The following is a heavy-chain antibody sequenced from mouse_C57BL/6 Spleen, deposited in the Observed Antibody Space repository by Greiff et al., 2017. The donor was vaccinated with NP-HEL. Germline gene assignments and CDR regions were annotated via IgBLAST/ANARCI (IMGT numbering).Heavy chain of an antibody. V-gene: IGHV1-81*01. J-gene: IGHJ2*01. CDR2: IYPRSGNT. D-gene: IGHD2-5*01. CDR1: GYTFTSYG. Sequence: LEESGAELARPGASVKLSCKASGYTFTSYGISWVKQRTGQGLEWIGEIYPRSGNTYYNEKFKGKATLTADKSSSTAYMELRSLTSEDSAVYFCARDHYSNYRDYWGQGTTLTVSS. CDR3: ARDHYSNYRDY.